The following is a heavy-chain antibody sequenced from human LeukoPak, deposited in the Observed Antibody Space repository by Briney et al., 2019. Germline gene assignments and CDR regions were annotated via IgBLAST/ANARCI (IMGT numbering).Heavy chain of an antibody. J-gene: IGHJ4*02. V-gene: IGHV3-23*01. CDR3: ARGLSGYSSSLGY. CDR1: GFTFSSYA. CDR2: ISGSGAST. D-gene: IGHD6-6*01. Sequence: GGSLRLSCAASGFTFSSYAMSWVRQAPGKGLEWVSAISGSGASTYYADSVKGRFTISRDNSKNTLYLQMNSLRAEDTAVYYCARGLSGYSSSLGYWGQGTLVTVSS.